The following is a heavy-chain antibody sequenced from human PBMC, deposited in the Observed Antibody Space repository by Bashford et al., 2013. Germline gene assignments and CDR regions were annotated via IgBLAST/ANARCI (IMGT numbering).Heavy chain of an antibody. J-gene: IGHJ4*02. CDR2: IWYDGSNK. V-gene: IGHV3-33*01. D-gene: IGHD5/OR15-5a*01. Sequence: GSLRLSCAASGFTFNNFGMHWVRQTPGKGLEWVAAIWYDGSNKYYADSVKGRFTISRDNSRNTLYLQMNSLRAEDTAVYYCARDLGRDDIVSTIPDYWGQGNPGHRLL. CDR3: ARDLGRDDIVSTIPDY. CDR1: GFTFNNFG.